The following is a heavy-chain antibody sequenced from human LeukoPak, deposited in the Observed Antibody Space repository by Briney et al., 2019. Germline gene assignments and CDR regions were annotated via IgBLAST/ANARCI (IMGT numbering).Heavy chain of an antibody. Sequence: ASVKVSCKASGYTFSSYGITWVRQAPGHGLEWMGWISPYNGNTNYAQKLQGRVTMTTDTSTSTAYMERRSLSSGDTAVYYCAKDLSYGSGITPSDYWGQGTLVTLYS. CDR1: GYTFSSYG. D-gene: IGHD3-10*01. J-gene: IGHJ4*02. V-gene: IGHV1-18*01. CDR3: AKDLSYGSGITPSDY. CDR2: ISPYNGNT.